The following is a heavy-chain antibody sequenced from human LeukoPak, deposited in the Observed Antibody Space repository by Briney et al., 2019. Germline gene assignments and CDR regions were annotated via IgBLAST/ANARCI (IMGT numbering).Heavy chain of an antibody. J-gene: IGHJ1*01. Sequence: NPSETLSLTCTVSGGSISSSSYYWGWIRQPPGKGLEWIGSIYYSGSTYYNPSLKSRVTISVDTSKNQFSLKLSSVTAADTAVYYCARQWLGAEYFQHWGQGTLVTVSS. CDR1: GGSISSSSYY. CDR2: IYYSGST. CDR3: ARQWLGAEYFQH. V-gene: IGHV4-39*07. D-gene: IGHD6-19*01.